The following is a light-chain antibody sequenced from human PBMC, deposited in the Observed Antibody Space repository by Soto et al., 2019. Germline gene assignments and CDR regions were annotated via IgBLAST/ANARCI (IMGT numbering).Light chain of an antibody. CDR2: GAS. CDR3: QQYAKWPPQT. Sequence: EIVLTQSPATLSLSPGERATLTCRASQSVSNFLAWYQHKPGQAPRLLIYGASTRATGIPARFSGSGSGTEFTLTISNLQSEDFAVYYCQQYAKWPPQTFGQGTKVDIK. J-gene: IGKJ1*01. CDR1: QSVSNF. V-gene: IGKV3-15*01.